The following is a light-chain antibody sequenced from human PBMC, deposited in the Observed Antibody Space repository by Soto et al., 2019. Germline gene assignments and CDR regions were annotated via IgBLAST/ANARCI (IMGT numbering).Light chain of an antibody. Sequence: DLVLTPSPHALVVSLGARATINCKSSQIVLYSSNNKNHLAWYQQKPGQSPRLLMSGASRRATGVPDRFSGSGSGTDFTLTISRLEPEDFAVYYCQHYGHARWAFGQGTKVDIK. CDR2: GAS. CDR1: QIVLYSSNNKNH. CDR3: QHYGHARWA. J-gene: IGKJ1*01. V-gene: IGKV4-1*01.